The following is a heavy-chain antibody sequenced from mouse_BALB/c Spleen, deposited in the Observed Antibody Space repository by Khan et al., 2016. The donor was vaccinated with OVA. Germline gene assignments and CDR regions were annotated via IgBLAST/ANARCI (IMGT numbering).Heavy chain of an antibody. CDR1: GYSFTTYY. CDR2: VDPFNGGS. J-gene: IGHJ3*01. Sequence: VQLQQSGPELMKPGASVKISCKASGYSFTTYYIHWAKQSHGKTLEWIGYVDPFNGGSTYNQKFKGKATLTVDKSSSTAYMHLSSLTSEDSAVYYCVRHGYTSLCAYWGHGTLVTVSA. V-gene: IGHV1S135*01. D-gene: IGHD1-1*01. CDR3: VRHGYTSLCAY.